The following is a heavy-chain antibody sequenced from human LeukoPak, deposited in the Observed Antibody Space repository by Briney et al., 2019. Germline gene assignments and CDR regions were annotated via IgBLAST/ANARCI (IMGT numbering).Heavy chain of an antibody. CDR3: AKDQRPDSGYNIDS. CDR1: GFTFSTYS. Sequence: GGSLRLSCAASGFTFSTYSMSWVRQAPRKGLEWVSVTYPSGGTTYYADSVKGRFTISRDNSKNTLYLQMHSLRAEDTALYYCAKDQRPDSGYNIDSWGQGTLVTVSS. V-gene: IGHV3-23*01. CDR2: TYPSGGTT. D-gene: IGHD5-12*01. J-gene: IGHJ4*02.